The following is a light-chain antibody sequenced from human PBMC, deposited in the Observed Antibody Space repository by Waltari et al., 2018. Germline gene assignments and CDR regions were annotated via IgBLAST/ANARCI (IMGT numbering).Light chain of an antibody. V-gene: IGKV1-8*01. CDR2: EAS. Sequence: AFRMTQSPSSLSASTGDRVTITCRASQYISNYLACFQQRPGKSPKLLNYEASTLQRGVPSRFSGSGSGTDFTLTITSLQSDDFATYYCQQYFNYPRTFGQGTRVEIE. CDR3: QQYFNYPRT. CDR1: QYISNY. J-gene: IGKJ1*01.